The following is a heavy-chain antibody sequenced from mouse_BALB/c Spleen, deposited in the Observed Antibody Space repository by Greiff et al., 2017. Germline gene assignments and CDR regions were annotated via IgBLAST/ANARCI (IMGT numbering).Heavy chain of an antibody. V-gene: IGHV3-2*02. CDR2: ISYSGST. D-gene: IGHD1-2*01. CDR3: ARCHYYWYFDV. CDR1: GYSITSDYA. Sequence: EVQLQQSGPGLVKPSQSLSLTCTVTGYSITSDYAWNWIRQFPGNKLEWMGYISYSGSTSYNPSLKSRISITRDTSKNQFFLQLNSVTTEDTATYYCARCHYYWYFDVWGAGTTVTVSS. J-gene: IGHJ1*01.